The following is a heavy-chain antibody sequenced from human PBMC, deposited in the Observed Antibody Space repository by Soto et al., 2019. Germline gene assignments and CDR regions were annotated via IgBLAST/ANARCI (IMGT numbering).Heavy chain of an antibody. CDR2: MNSDGSVT. CDR1: GFTFSSYW. CDR3: VREPLGNSPY. J-gene: IGHJ4*02. Sequence: GXSLRLSCAASGFTFSSYWLHWIRQAPVKGLVWVARMNSDGSVTTYADSVKGRFTVSRDNAKNMLYLHMGSLRAEDAGVYHCVREPLGNSPYWGQGILVTVSS. D-gene: IGHD7-27*01. V-gene: IGHV3-74*03.